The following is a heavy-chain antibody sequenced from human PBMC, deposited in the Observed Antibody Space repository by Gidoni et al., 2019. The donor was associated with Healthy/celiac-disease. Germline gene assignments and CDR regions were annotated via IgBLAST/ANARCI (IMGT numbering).Heavy chain of an antibody. J-gene: IGHJ4*02. CDR1: GFTFSSYS. V-gene: IGHV3-48*01. D-gene: IGHD6-13*01. Sequence: EVQLVESGGGLVQPGGSLRLYCAASGFTFSSYSMHCVRQAPGKWLEWVSYIRSSIRTIYYADSVKGRFTISRDNATNSLYLQMNVLRADDTAVYYCARSIAAAGTGRGFDYWGQGTLVTVSS. CDR2: IRSSIRTI. CDR3: ARSIAAAGTGRGFDY.